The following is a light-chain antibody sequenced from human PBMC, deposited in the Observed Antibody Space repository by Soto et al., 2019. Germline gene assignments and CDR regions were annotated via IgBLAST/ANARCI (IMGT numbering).Light chain of an antibody. V-gene: IGKV1-5*03. Sequence: DIQMTQSPSTLSASVGDRVTITCRASQSISNRLAWYQQKPGKAPKLLIYEASGLENGVPSRFSGSGSGTDFPLTISSLQPDDFAPYYCQHSNSYPWTFGQGTMVEVK. CDR1: QSISNR. CDR3: QHSNSYPWT. J-gene: IGKJ1*01. CDR2: EAS.